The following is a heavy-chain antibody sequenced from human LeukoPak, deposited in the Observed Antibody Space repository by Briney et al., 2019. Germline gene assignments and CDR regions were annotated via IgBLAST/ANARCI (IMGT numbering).Heavy chain of an antibody. CDR3: ARDASAVNGDAFDI. Sequence: SETLSLTCTVSGGSISSGGYYWSWIRQPPGKGLEWIGYIYHSGSTYYNPSLKSRVTISVDRSKNQFSLKLSSMTAADTAVYYCARDASAVNGDAFDIWGQGTMVTVSS. CDR1: GGSISSGGYY. CDR2: IYHSGST. J-gene: IGHJ3*02. D-gene: IGHD2-8*01. V-gene: IGHV4-30-2*01.